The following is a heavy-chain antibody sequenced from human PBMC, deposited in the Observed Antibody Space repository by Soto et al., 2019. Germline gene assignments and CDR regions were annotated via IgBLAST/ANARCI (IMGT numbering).Heavy chain of an antibody. D-gene: IGHD3-16*01. V-gene: IGHV4-59*11. CDR1: GGSISSHY. J-gene: IGHJ4*02. Sequence: QVLLQESGPGLVKPSETLSLTCTVSGGSISSHYWSWIRQPPGKGLEWIGHIHYSGSTKYNPSLESRVTIAVDTSKSQFSLKLSSVTAADTAIYYCASVLAEIVITTEGPFFDYWGQGTLATVSS. CDR3: ASVLAEIVITTEGPFFDY. CDR2: IHYSGST.